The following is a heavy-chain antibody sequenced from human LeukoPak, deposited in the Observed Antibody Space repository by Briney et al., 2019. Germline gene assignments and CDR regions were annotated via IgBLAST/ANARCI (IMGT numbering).Heavy chain of an antibody. CDR3: ASPPPYGDYASGFDY. J-gene: IGHJ4*02. Sequence: PSETLSLTCTVSGGSISSSSYYWGWIRQPPGKGLEWIGGIYYSGSTYYNPSLKSRVTISVDTSKNQFSLKLSSVTAADTAVYYCASPPPYGDYASGFDYWGQGTLVTVSS. D-gene: IGHD4-17*01. V-gene: IGHV4-39*01. CDR2: IYYSGST. CDR1: GGSISSSSYY.